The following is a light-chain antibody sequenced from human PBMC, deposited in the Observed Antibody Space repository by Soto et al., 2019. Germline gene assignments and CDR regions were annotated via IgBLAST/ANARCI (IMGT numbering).Light chain of an antibody. V-gene: IGLV2-14*03. CDR2: DVT. J-gene: IGLJ1*01. CDR3: NSYTSSSTYV. CDR1: SSDVGGFNY. Sequence: QSVLTQPASVSGSPGQSITISCTGTSSDVGGFNYVSWYQQHPGKAPKLMIYDVTNWPSGVSYRFSGSKSGNTASLTISGLQAEDEADYYCNSYTSSSTYVFGTATKLTVL.